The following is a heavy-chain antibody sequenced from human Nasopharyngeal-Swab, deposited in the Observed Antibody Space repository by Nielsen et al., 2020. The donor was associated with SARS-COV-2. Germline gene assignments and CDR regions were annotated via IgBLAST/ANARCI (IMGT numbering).Heavy chain of an antibody. Sequence: SVKVSCKASGGTFSSYAISWVRQAPGQGLEWMGGIIPIFGTANYAQKFQGRVTITADESTSTAYMELSSLRSEDTAVYYCARGKVEYSGSSGGYYYYYMDVWGKGTTVTVSS. CDR1: GGTFSSYA. J-gene: IGHJ6*03. CDR3: ARGKVEYSGSSGGYYYYYMDV. V-gene: IGHV1-69*13. CDR2: IIPIFGTA. D-gene: IGHD6-6*01.